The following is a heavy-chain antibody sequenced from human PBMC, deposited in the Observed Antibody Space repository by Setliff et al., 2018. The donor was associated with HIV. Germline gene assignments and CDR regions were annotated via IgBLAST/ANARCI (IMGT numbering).Heavy chain of an antibody. CDR3: AGSGWSQLDY. J-gene: IGHJ4*02. V-gene: IGHV1-69*05. CDR2: IIPIFGTA. D-gene: IGHD6-19*01. Sequence: SVKVSCKASGGTFSSYAISWVRQAPGQGLEWMGGIIPIFGTANYAQKFQGRATITTDESTSTAYMELSSLRSEDTAVYYCAGSGWSQLDYWGQGTLVTVSS. CDR1: GGTFSSYA.